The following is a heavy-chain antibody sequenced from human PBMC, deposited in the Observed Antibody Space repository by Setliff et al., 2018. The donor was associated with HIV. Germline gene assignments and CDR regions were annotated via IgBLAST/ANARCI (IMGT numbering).Heavy chain of an antibody. CDR1: GFTFSSYA. Sequence: LRLSCAASGFTFSSYAMSWVRQVPGKGLEWVSFIYSGGSSTYYADSVKGRFTISRDNSKNTLYLQMNSLRAEDTAVYYCAKHFLLWSNAFHIWGQGTMVTVSS. J-gene: IGHJ3*02. D-gene: IGHD2-21*01. CDR2: IYSGGSST. V-gene: IGHV3-23*03. CDR3: AKHFLLWSNAFHI.